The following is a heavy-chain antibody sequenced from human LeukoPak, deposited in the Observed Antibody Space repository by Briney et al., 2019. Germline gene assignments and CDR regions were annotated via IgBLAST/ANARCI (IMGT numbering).Heavy chain of an antibody. V-gene: IGHV3-11*01. CDR3: ASPGRFGENAFDI. J-gene: IGHJ3*02. D-gene: IGHD3-10*01. Sequence: GGSLRLSCAASGFPFSDYYMSWIRQAPGKGLEWVSYISSSGSTIYYADSVKGRFTISRDNAKNSLYLRMNSLRAEDTAVCYCASPGRFGENAFDIWGQGTMVTVSS. CDR2: ISSSGSTI. CDR1: GFPFSDYY.